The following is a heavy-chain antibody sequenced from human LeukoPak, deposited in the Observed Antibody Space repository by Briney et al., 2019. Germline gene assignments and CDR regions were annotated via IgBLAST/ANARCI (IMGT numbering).Heavy chain of an antibody. CDR1: AYTFTDYY. CDR2: INPESGGT. V-gene: IGHV1-2*02. J-gene: IGHJ4*02. CDR3: ARDRSRGYSYGLESLY. Sequence: ASVNVSCTTSAYTFTDYYIHWARQAPGQGLEWMGWINPESGGTSYAQHFQGRVTMTRDTSISTAYMDLSRLKSDDTAVYYCARDRSRGYSYGLESLYWGQGTLVTVSS. D-gene: IGHD5-18*01.